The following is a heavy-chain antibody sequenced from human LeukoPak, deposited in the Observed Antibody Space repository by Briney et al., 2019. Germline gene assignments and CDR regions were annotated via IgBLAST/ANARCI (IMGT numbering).Heavy chain of an antibody. V-gene: IGHV4-59*11. J-gene: IGHJ4*02. Sequence: SETLSLTCTLSGGSISSHYWSWIRQPPGKGLEWIGYIYYSGTTNYNPSLKSRVTISVDTSKNQFSLKLSSVTAADTAVYYCARGAVTTFDYWGQGTLVTVSS. CDR2: IYYSGTT. CDR1: GGSISSHY. D-gene: IGHD4-17*01. CDR3: ARGAVTTFDY.